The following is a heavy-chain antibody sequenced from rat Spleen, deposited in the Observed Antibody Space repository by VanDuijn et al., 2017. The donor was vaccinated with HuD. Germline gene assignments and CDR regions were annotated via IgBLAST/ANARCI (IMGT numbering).Heavy chain of an antibody. CDR1: GFAFSDFF. V-gene: IGHV5-29*01. D-gene: IGHD5-1*01. CDR2: ISSDGSTT. CDR3: ARQGLGARDYFDY. Sequence: EVRLVESDGGLVQPGGSLKLSCAASGFAFSDFFMAWVRQAPAKGLEWVATISSDGSTTYYRDSVKGRFTISRDNAKSTLYLQMDSLRSEDTATYYCARQGLGARDYFDYWGQGVMVTVSS. J-gene: IGHJ2*01.